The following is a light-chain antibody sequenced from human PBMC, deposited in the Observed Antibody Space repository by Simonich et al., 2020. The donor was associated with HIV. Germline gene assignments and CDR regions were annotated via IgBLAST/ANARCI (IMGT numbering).Light chain of an antibody. V-gene: IGKV4-1*01. Sequence: DIVMTQSPDSLAVSLGERATINCKSSRSVLYSSNNKNYLAWYQQKPGQPPNLLSYWASTRESGVPDRFSARGSGTDFTLTISSLQAEDVAVYYCQQYYSTPPTFGQGTKVEIK. CDR2: WAS. J-gene: IGKJ1*01. CDR3: QQYYSTPPT. CDR1: RSVLYSSNNKNY.